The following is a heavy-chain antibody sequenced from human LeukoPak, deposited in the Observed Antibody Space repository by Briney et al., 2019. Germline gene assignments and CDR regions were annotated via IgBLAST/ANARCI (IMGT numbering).Heavy chain of an antibody. CDR2: IYYSGST. Sequence: SETLSLTCTVSGGSISSYYWSWIRQPPGKGLERIGYIYYSGSTNYNPSLKSRVTISVDTSKNQFSLKLSSVTAADTAVYYCARGIHDYGDSFDYWGQGTLVTVSS. CDR1: GGSISSYY. D-gene: IGHD4-17*01. CDR3: ARGIHDYGDSFDY. J-gene: IGHJ4*02. V-gene: IGHV4-59*01.